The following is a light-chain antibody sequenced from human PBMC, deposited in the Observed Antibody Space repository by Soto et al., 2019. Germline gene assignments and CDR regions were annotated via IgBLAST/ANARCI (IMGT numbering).Light chain of an antibody. V-gene: IGKV3-11*01. CDR1: QSVSSY. Sequence: EIVLTQSPATLSLSPGERATLSRRASQSVSSYLAWYQQKPGQAPRLLIYDASNRATGIPARFSGSGSGTDFTLTISSLEPEDVAVYYCQQRSNWPGVTFGGGTKVEIK. J-gene: IGKJ4*01. CDR3: QQRSNWPGVT. CDR2: DAS.